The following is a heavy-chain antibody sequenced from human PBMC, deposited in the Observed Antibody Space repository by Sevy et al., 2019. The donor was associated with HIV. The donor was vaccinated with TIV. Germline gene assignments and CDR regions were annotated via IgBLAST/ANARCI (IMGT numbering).Heavy chain of an antibody. CDR3: ARRAGADGVVVPAAIGYFDY. Sequence: SETLSLTCAVSGYSISSGYYWGWIRQPPGKGLEWIGSIYHSGSTYYNPSLKSRVTISVDTSKNQFSLKLSSVTAADTAVYYCARRAGADGVVVPAAIGYFDYWGQGTLVTVSS. D-gene: IGHD2-2*02. CDR2: IYHSGST. J-gene: IGHJ4*02. V-gene: IGHV4-38-2*01. CDR1: GYSISSGYY.